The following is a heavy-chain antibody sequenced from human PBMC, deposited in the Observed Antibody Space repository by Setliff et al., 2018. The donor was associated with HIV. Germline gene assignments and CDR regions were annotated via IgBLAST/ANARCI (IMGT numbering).Heavy chain of an antibody. CDR3: VGSSWPRLYYFDY. Sequence: PSETLSLTCAVSGYSISSGFYWGWIRQPPGKGLEWIGSIYHSGSTYYSPSLKSRVSFSVDTSKNQLSLKLRSVTAADSAMYYCVGSSWPRLYYFDYWGQGTLVTVSS. D-gene: IGHD6-13*01. CDR2: IYHSGST. J-gene: IGHJ4*02. V-gene: IGHV4-38-2*01. CDR1: GYSISSGFY.